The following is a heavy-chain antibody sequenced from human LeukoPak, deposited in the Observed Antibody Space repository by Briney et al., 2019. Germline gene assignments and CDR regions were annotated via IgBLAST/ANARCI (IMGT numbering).Heavy chain of an antibody. D-gene: IGHD5-18*01. Sequence: ASVKVSCKASGYTFTGYYMHWVRQAPGQGLEWMGWINPNSGGRNNAQKFQGRVTMTMDTSSRTAYMELGRLRSDDTAVYYCARDVSYGVLGYLSFDYWGQGTLVTVSS. CDR2: INPNSGGR. J-gene: IGHJ4*02. CDR3: ARDVSYGVLGYLSFDY. V-gene: IGHV1-2*02. CDR1: GYTFTGYY.